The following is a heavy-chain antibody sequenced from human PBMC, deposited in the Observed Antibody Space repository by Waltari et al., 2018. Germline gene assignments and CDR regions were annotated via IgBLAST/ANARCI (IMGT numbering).Heavy chain of an antibody. Sequence: QVQLQESGPGLVKPSGTLSLTCAVSGGSISSSNWWSWVRQPPGKGLEWIGEIYHSGSTNYNPSLKSRVTISVDKSKNQVSLKLSFVTAADTAVYYCARKNYYDSSGYSDYYYYGMDVWGQGTTVTVSS. D-gene: IGHD3-22*01. CDR2: IYHSGST. V-gene: IGHV4-4*02. CDR3: ARKNYYDSSGYSDYYYYGMDV. J-gene: IGHJ6*02. CDR1: GGSISSSNW.